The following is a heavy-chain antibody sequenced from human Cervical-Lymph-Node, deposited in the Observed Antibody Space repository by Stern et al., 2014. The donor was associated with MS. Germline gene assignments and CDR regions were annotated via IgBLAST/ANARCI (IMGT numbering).Heavy chain of an antibody. CDR3: ARRGMDV. V-gene: IGHV5-51*01. Sequence: VQLVQSGAEVKKPGESLTISCKGFGYSFNIYWIAWVRQRPGQGLEWMGIIYPDDSDTGYSAAFNGQVDFSSDKSIAAAELQWSSLKPSDTATYFCARRGMDVWGQGTSVTVS. CDR2: IYPDDSDT. CDR1: GYSFNIYW. J-gene: IGHJ6*02.